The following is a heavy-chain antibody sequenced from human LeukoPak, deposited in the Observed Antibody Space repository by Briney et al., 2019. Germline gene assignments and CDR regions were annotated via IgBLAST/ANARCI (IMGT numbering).Heavy chain of an antibody. CDR1: GGTFSSYA. CDR2: IIPIFGTA. J-gene: IGHJ4*02. Sequence: SVKVSCKASGGTFSSYAISWVRQAPGQGLEWMGGIIPIFGTANYAQKFQGRVTITADECTSTAYLELSSLRSEDTAVYYCARVDWDYGGTTPTYYFDYWGQGTLVTVSS. V-gene: IGHV1-69*13. D-gene: IGHD4-23*01. CDR3: ARVDWDYGGTTPTYYFDY.